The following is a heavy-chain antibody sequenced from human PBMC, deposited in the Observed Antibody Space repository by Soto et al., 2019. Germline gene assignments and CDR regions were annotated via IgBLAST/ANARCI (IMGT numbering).Heavy chain of an antibody. J-gene: IGHJ4*02. CDR2: IILPFGTP. Sequence: QVRLVQSEAEVKKPGSSVKVSCKASGGSFSNNAIGWVRQAPGQGLEWMGVIILPFGTPNYAQTFQGRVTITADESMTTAYMELSGLRSEDTAVYYCARGPDYEGYFDYWGRGTLVTVSS. V-gene: IGHV1-69*12. CDR1: GGSFSNNA. D-gene: IGHD4-17*01. CDR3: ARGPDYEGYFDY.